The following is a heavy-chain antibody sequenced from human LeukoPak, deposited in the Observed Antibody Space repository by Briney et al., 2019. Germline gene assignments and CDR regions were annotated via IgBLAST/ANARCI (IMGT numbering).Heavy chain of an antibody. D-gene: IGHD1-26*01. CDR1: GFSFSDNY. V-gene: IGHV3-11*03. CDR3: ARSRGVGPGACFDY. CDR2: ISNTGTHT. Sequence: GGSLRLSCAASGFSFSDNYMSWIRQAPGQGLEWVSYISNTGTHTKYADSVRGRFTISRDNAKNSLYLEMNSLRADDTAVYYCARSRGVGPGACFDYWGQGTVVTVSS. J-gene: IGHJ4*02.